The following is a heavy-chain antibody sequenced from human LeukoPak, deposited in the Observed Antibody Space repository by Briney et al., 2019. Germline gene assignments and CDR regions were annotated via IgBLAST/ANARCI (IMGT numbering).Heavy chain of an antibody. CDR2: IYPGDSDT. V-gene: IGHV5-51*01. Sequence: GESLKISCKGSGYSFTSYWIGWVRQMPGNGLEWMGIIYPGDSDTRYSPSFQGQVTISADKSISTAYLPWSSLKASDTAMYYCARGVPAALVGDWLDPWGQGTLVTVSS. CDR3: ARGVPAALVGDWLDP. CDR1: GYSFTSYW. D-gene: IGHD2-2*01. J-gene: IGHJ5*02.